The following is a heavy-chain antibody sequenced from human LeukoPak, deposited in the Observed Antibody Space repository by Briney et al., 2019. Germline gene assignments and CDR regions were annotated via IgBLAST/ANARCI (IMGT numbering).Heavy chain of an antibody. CDR1: GGSISSYY. CDR3: ARGRKDASGSYPTDY. Sequence: PSETLSLTCTVSGGSISSYYWNWIRQPPGKGLEWIGYIYDSGNTNYNPSLKSRVTISVDTSKNQFSLKLNSVTAADTAVYYCARGRKDASGSYPTDYWGQGTLVTVSS. J-gene: IGHJ4*02. CDR2: IYDSGNT. V-gene: IGHV4-59*01. D-gene: IGHD3-10*01.